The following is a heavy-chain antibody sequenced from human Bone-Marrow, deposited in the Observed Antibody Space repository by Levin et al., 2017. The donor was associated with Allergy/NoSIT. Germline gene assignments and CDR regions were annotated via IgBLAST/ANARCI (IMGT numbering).Heavy chain of an antibody. V-gene: IGHV3-23*01. CDR1: GFTFSNYA. CDR3: ATDMTTVVPVFDY. D-gene: IGHD4-23*01. Sequence: GGSLRLSCAASGFTFSNYAMSWVRQAPGKGLEWVSAITNSGRTYYADSVKGRFTVSRHNSKTTLYLQMNSLRADATALSYCATDMTTVVPVFDYWGQGTLVTVSS. CDR2: ITNSGRT. J-gene: IGHJ4*02.